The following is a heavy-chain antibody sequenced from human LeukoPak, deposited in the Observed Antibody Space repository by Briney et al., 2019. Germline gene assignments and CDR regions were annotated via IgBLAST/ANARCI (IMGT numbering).Heavy chain of an antibody. V-gene: IGHV1-46*01. Sequence: GASVKVSCKASGYTFTSYYMPWVRQAPGQGLEWMGIINPSGGSTSYAQKFQGRVTMTRDTSTSTVYMELSSLRSEDTAVYYCARPVYSSGWYDAFDIWGQGTMVTVSS. D-gene: IGHD6-19*01. CDR1: GYTFTSYY. CDR2: INPSGGST. J-gene: IGHJ3*02. CDR3: ARPVYSSGWYDAFDI.